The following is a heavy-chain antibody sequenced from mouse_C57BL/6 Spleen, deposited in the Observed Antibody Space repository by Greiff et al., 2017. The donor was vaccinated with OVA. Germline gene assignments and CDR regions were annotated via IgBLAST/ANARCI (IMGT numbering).Heavy chain of an antibody. CDR3: ASPYDYDGFAY. J-gene: IGHJ3*01. V-gene: IGHV1-66*01. Sequence: VQLQQSGPELVKPGASVKISCKASGYSFTSYYIHWVKQRPGQGLEWIGWIYPGSGNTKYNEKFKGKATLTADTSSSTAYMQLSSLTSEDSAVYYCASPYDYDGFAYWGQGTLVTVSA. CDR2: IYPGSGNT. CDR1: GYSFTSYY. D-gene: IGHD2-4*01.